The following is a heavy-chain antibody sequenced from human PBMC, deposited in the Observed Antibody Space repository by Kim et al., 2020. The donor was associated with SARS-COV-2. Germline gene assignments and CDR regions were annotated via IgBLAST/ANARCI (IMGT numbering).Heavy chain of an antibody. J-gene: IGHJ6*01. D-gene: IGHD1-7*01. CDR3: ATHNWNYVEDYYFYYGLDV. CDR2: VNPDSGNT. V-gene: IGHV1-8*01. CDR1: GHTFSSYD. Sequence: ASVKVSCKASGHTFSSYDINWVRQATGQGLEWMGWVNPDSGNTGHAPQFQGRVMMTRNTSMSAVFMELSSLRSEDTAVYFCATHNWNYVEDYYFYYGLDV.